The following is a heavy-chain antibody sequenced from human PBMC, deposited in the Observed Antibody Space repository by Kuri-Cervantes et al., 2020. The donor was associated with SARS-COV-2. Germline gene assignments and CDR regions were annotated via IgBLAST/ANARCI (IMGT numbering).Heavy chain of an antibody. J-gene: IGHJ6*03. CDR1: GGSISSSSYY. CDR3: ARTVGKGWQWLDQGYYYYMDV. D-gene: IGHD6-19*01. CDR2: INSDGSST. Sequence: ETLSLTCTVSGGSISSSSYYWGWIRQPPGKGLVWVSRINSDGSSTVYADSVKGRFTISSDNAKNSLYLQMNSLRAEDTAVYYCARTVGKGWQWLDQGYYYYMDVWGKGTTVTVSS. V-gene: IGHV3-74*01.